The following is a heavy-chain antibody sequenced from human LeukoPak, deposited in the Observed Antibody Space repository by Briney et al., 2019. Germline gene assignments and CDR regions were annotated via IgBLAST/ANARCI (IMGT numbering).Heavy chain of an antibody. CDR2: ISGSGGST. Sequence: PGGSLRLSCAASGFTFSSYAMSWVRQAPGKGLEWVSAISGSGGSTYYADSVKGRFTISRDNSKNTLYLQMNSLRAEDTAVYYCARRRVRGVMVFDYWGQGTLVTVSS. D-gene: IGHD3-10*01. CDR3: ARRRVRGVMVFDY. CDR1: GFTFSSYA. J-gene: IGHJ4*02. V-gene: IGHV3-23*01.